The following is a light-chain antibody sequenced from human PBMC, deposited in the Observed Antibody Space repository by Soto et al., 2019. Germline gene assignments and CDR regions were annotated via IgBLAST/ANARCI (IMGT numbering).Light chain of an antibody. CDR1: QGIRND. Sequence: AIQMTQSPSSLSASVGDRVTITCRASQGIRNDLGWYQQKPGKAPKLLIYAASSLQSGVPSRFSGSGSGTDFTLTISSLEPEDFAVYYCQQCNSWPQWTFGQGTKVDI. CDR3: QQCNSWPQWT. CDR2: AAS. J-gene: IGKJ1*01. V-gene: IGKV1-6*01.